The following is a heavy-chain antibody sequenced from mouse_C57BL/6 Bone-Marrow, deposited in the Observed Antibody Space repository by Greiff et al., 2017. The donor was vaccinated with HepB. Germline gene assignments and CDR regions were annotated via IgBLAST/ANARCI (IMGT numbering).Heavy chain of an antibody. CDR2: IWTGGGT. CDR1: GFSLTSYA. Sequence: QVQLKQSGPGLVAPSQSLSITCTVSGFSLTSYAISWVRQPSGKGLEWLGVIWTGGGTNYNSALKSRLSISKDNSKSQVILKMNSLQTDDTARYYCARRYYDYPYAMDYWGQGASVTVST. J-gene: IGHJ4*01. CDR3: ARRYYDYPYAMDY. V-gene: IGHV2-9-1*01. D-gene: IGHD2-4*01.